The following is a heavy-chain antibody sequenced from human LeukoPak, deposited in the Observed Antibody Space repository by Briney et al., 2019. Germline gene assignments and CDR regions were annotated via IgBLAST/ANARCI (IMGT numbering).Heavy chain of an antibody. J-gene: IGHJ4*02. V-gene: IGHV3-7*01. Sequence: PAGSLRLSCPASGFTLSSYWMSWVRQAPGDGREWVANIKQDGSDKYYVDYVKGRFTITRDNAKNTLYLQMSSLRAEDTAAYYCARDSAAYGFGESYDYWGQGTLVTVSS. CDR3: ARDSAAYGFGESYDY. CDR1: GFTLSSYW. CDR2: IKQDGSDK. D-gene: IGHD3-10*01.